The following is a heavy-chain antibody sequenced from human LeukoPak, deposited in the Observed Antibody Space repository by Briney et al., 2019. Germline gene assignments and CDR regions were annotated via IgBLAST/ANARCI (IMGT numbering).Heavy chain of an antibody. CDR2: INDGGGRT. CDR3: AKHGEAFCYSKADY. CDR1: GYTFSIYA. D-gene: IGHD2-15*01. J-gene: IGHJ4*02. V-gene: IGHV3-23*01. Sequence: GGSLRLSCAASGYTFSIYAMRWVRQAPGQGLEWVSVINDGGGRTYYADSVKGRFTIPRDNSKGTLYLQMNSLRAEDTAVYYCAKHGEAFCYSKADYWGQGTLVTVSS.